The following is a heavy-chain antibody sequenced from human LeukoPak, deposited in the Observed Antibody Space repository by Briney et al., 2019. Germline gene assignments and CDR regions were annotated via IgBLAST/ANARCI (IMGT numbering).Heavy chain of an antibody. D-gene: IGHD3-16*01. Sequence: PSRTLSPTCTVSGGAISSDYRSWLPHPPQEGLEWIGDIYNSGSTNYNPSLKSRVTISADTSKNQFSLKLSSVTAADTAVYYCARDRRGNAFDIWGQGTMVTVSS. V-gene: IGHV4-59*01. CDR1: GGAISSDY. J-gene: IGHJ3*02. CDR2: IYNSGST. CDR3: ARDRRGNAFDI.